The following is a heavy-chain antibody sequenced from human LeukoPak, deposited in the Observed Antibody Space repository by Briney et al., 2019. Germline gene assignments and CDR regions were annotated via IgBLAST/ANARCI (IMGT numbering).Heavy chain of an antibody. Sequence: GRSLRLSCAASGFTFDDYAMHWVRQAPGKGLEWVSGISWNSGSIGYADSVKGRFTISRDNAKNSLYLQMNSLRAEDTASYYCAKDSGNSYYFDYWGQGTLVTVSS. CDR2: ISWNSGSI. CDR1: GFTFDDYA. V-gene: IGHV3-9*01. D-gene: IGHD4-23*01. J-gene: IGHJ4*02. CDR3: AKDSGNSYYFDY.